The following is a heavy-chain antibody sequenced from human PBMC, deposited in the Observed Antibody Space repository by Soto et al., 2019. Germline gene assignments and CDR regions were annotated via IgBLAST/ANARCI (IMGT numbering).Heavy chain of an antibody. Sequence: SETLSLTCDVSGDSISTYYWSWIRQPPGKGLEWIGYVYYSGSTLYNPSLESRVTMSIDMSKKQVSLKLTSVIAADTAVYYCARTRMIESWIDYWGHGTLVTVSS. D-gene: IGHD2-21*01. J-gene: IGHJ4*01. CDR2: VYYSGST. CDR1: GDSISTYY. CDR3: ARTRMIESWIDY. V-gene: IGHV4-59*01.